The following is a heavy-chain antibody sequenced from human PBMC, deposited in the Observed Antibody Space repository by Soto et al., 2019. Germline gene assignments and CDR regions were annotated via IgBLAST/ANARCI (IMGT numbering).Heavy chain of an antibody. V-gene: IGHV4-30-4*01. D-gene: IGHD3-10*01. J-gene: IGHJ6*02. Sequence: QVQLQESGPGLVKPSQTLSLTCTVSGGSISSGDYYWSWIRQPPGKGLEWIGYIYYSGTTNYNPSLKSRVTLSVDTSTNQFSLKLSSVTAADTAVYYCARDKIWFGELVYYYGMDVWGQGTTVTVSS. CDR1: GGSISSGDYY. CDR3: ARDKIWFGELVYYYGMDV. CDR2: IYYSGTT.